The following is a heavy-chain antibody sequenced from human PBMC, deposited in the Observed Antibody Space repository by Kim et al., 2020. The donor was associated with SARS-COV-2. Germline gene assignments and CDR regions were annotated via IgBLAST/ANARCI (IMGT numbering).Heavy chain of an antibody. J-gene: IGHJ6*02. Sequence: SYNPSLKSRVTISVDTSENQFSLDLTSMTAADTAVYYCARSDGWYYGMGVWGQGTTGTVSS. CDR3: ARSDGWYYGMGV. V-gene: IGHV4-59*01. D-gene: IGHD6-19*01.